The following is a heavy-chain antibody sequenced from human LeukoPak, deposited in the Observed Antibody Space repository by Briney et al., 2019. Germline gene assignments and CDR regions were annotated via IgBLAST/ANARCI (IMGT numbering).Heavy chain of an antibody. CDR2: MNPNSGNT. J-gene: IGHJ6*02. D-gene: IGHD2-2*01. CDR3: ARGAGTYCSSTSCTSPRRRGPWRLLRLYGMDV. V-gene: IGHV1-8*01. Sequence: ASVKVSCKASGYTFTSYDINWVRQATGQGLEWMGWMNPNSGNTGYAQKFQGRVTMTRNTSISTAYMELSSLRSEDTAVYYCARGAGTYCSSTSCTSPRRRGPWRLLRLYGMDVWGQGTTVTVSS. CDR1: GYTFTSYD.